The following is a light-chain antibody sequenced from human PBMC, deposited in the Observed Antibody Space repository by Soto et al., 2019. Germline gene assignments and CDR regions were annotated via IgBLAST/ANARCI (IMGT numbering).Light chain of an antibody. Sequence: QSVLTQPASVSGSPGQSITISCTGTSSDFGNYNLVSWYQQHPGKVPKLILFEVNKRPSGVPGRFSGSKSGNTASLTISGLQAEDEADYYCCSFTSSNNHVFGNGTKVTVL. CDR1: SSDFGNYNL. CDR3: CSFTSSNNHV. CDR2: EVN. J-gene: IGLJ1*01. V-gene: IGLV2-23*02.